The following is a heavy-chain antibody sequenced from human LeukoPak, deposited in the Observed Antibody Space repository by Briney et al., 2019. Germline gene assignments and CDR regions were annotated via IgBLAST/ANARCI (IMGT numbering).Heavy chain of an antibody. CDR2: ITSSSGYI. J-gene: IGHJ4*02. Sequence: GGSLRLSCAASGFTFSTYAMNWVCQAPGKGLEWVSTITSSSGYIYYADSMKGRFTTSRDNAKNSLYLQMTSLRAEDTAVYYCTRSDDYGDYLVDYWGQGTLVTASS. CDR1: GFTFSTYA. D-gene: IGHD4-17*01. CDR3: TRSDDYGDYLVDY. V-gene: IGHV3-21*01.